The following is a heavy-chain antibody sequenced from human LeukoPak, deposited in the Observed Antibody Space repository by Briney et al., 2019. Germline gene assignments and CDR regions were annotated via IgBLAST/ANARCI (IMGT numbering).Heavy chain of an antibody. CDR1: VGTFISYS. D-gene: IGHD6-13*01. CDR2: IISILGTA. V-gene: IGHV1-69*13. CDR3: ARDRGIAAAGALIDY. Sequence: AAVNVSCKASVGTFISYSISGVRQPPGRELEGMGGIISILGTANYAQKFRGRATITADESTSTAYMEVSSLRSEDTAVYYCARDRGIAAAGALIDYWGQGNLVTVSS. J-gene: IGHJ4*02.